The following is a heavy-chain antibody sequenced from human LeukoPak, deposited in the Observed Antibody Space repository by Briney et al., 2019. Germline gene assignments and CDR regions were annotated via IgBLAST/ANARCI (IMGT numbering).Heavy chain of an antibody. CDR2: IFSSGNT. CDR3: ARSPHRLIGHWFDP. J-gene: IGHJ5*02. CDR1: GGSVNSYY. V-gene: IGHV4-4*07. D-gene: IGHD3-16*01. Sequence: SETLSLTCTVSGGSVNSYYWSWIRQPAGKGLEWIGRIFSSGNTIYNPSLQSRVTMSVDTSKNQFSLRLNSVTAADTAVYYCARSPHRLIGHWFDPWGQGTLVTVSS.